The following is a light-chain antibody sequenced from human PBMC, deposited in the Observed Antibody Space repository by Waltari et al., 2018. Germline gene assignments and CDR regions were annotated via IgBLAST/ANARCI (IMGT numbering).Light chain of an antibody. CDR1: TGTVTCGYF. Sequence: QTVVTQEPSLTVSSEGTTTPTSPSCTGTVTCGYFQIRFQQKPGQAPRPLIYTTNNNHSWTPARFSGSLLGDKAALTLSGVQPEDEAEYYCLLYHKDAQLWVFGGGTKVTVL. CDR2: TTN. J-gene: IGLJ3*02. V-gene: IGLV7-43*01. CDR3: LLYHKDAQLWV.